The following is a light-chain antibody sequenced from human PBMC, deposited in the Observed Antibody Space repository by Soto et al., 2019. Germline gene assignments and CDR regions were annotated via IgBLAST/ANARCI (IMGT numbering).Light chain of an antibody. CDR3: QHYGTSAL. V-gene: IGKV3-20*01. J-gene: IGKJ3*01. CDR2: DAS. CDR1: QRVSTSY. Sequence: EIVLTQSPGTLSLSPGERATLSCRASQRVSTSYLAWYQQKPGQAPRLLIYDASRATGIPDRFSGSGSETDFTLTITRLEHEDLAVYYCQHYGTSALFGPGTKVDI.